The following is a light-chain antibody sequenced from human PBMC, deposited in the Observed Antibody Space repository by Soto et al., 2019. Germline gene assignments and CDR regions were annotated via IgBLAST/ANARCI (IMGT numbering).Light chain of an antibody. J-gene: IGLJ2*01. CDR3: SSYAGSSTYVV. V-gene: IGLV2-23*01. Sequence: QSALTQPASVSGSPGQSITISCTGTSSDVGSYNLVSWYQQHPGKAPKLMIYEDTKRPSGISNRFSGSKSGNTASLTISGLQAKDEADYYCSSYAGSSTYVVFGGGTKLTVL. CDR1: SSDVGSYNL. CDR2: EDT.